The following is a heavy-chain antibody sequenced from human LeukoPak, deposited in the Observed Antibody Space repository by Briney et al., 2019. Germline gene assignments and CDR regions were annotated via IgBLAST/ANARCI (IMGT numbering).Heavy chain of an antibody. CDR1: GFTFSSFS. CDR2: IRSDGSDK. J-gene: IGHJ4*02. V-gene: IGHV3-30*02. CDR3: ATRAFSSTTYGFGF. D-gene: IGHD3-16*01. Sequence: GGSLRLSCAASGFTFSSFSMHWVRQAPGKGLEWVAFIRSDGSDKYYADSLKGRFTISRDNSKSTLYLQLNNLRTEDTAVYHCATRAFSSTTYGFGFWGQGTLVTVSS.